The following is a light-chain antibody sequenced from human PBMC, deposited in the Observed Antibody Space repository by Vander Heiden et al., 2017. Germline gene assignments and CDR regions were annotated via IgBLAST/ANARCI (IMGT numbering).Light chain of an antibody. CDR3: QSYDSTFYGV. J-gene: IGLJ2*01. CDR2: EDN. CDR1: SGSIASNY. V-gene: IGLV6-57*01. Sequence: NFMLTQPHSVSESPGKTVTISCTRSSGSIASNYVQWYQQRPGSSPTTVIYEDNQRPSGVPDRFSGSIDSYSNSASLTISGLKTEDEADYYCQSYDSTFYGVFGGGTKLTVL.